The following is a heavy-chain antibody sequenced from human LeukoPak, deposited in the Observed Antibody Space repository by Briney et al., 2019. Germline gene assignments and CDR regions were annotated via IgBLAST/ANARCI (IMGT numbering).Heavy chain of an antibody. CDR3: AKVFITSSIAVAGPFDY. J-gene: IGHJ4*02. V-gene: IGHV3-23*01. CDR2: ISGSGDST. CDR1: GFTFSSYA. D-gene: IGHD6-19*01. Sequence: GGSLRLSCAASGFTFSSYAMSWVRQAPGKGLEWVSAISGSGDSTYYADSVKGRFTISRDNSKNTLYLQMNSLRAEDTAVYYCAKVFITSSIAVAGPFDYWGQGTLVTVSS.